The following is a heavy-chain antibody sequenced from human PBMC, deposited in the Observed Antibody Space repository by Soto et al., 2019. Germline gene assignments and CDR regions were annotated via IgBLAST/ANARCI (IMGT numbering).Heavy chain of an antibody. V-gene: IGHV4-30-4*01. CDR1: GGTINSGDYF. Sequence: SETLSLTCSVSGGTINSGDYFWSWIRQPPGKGLEWFGSIFYTGSTYYNASLKSQITISVDTSKNQFSLKLSSVTAADTAVYYCARRTRRDGYNFDYWGQGTLVTVSS. J-gene: IGHJ4*02. CDR2: IFYTGST. D-gene: IGHD5-12*01. CDR3: ARRTRRDGYNFDY.